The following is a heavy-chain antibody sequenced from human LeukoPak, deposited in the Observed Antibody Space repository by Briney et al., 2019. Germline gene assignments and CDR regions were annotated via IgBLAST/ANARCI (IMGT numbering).Heavy chain of an antibody. V-gene: IGHV3-30-3*01. J-gene: IGHJ4*02. CDR1: GFTFSSYA. Sequence: RSGGSLRLSCAASGFTFSSYAMPWVRQAPGKGLEWVAVISYDGSNKYYADSVKGRFTISRDNSKNTLYLQMNSLRAEDTAVYYCAKATGGYYYDSSGYHYFDYWGQGTLVTVSS. D-gene: IGHD3-22*01. CDR2: ISYDGSNK. CDR3: AKATGGYYYDSSGYHYFDY.